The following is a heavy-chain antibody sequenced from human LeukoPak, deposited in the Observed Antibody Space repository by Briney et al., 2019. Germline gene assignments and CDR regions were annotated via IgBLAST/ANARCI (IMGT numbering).Heavy chain of an antibody. CDR3: ATKQWLAPPPDS. CDR1: GFTFSKYL. V-gene: IGHV3-74*01. CDR2: INTDGTVT. J-gene: IGHJ4*02. D-gene: IGHD6-19*01. Sequence: GGSPRLSCAASGFTFSKYLMLWVRQAPGKGLESVSRINTDGTVTTSADSVKGRFTVSRDNADNTMFLQMNSVRDEDTAVYYCATKQWLAPPPDSWGQGTPVTVSS.